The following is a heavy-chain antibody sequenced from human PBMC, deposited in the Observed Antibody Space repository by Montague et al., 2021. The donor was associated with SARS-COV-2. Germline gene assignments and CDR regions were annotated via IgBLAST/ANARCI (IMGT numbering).Heavy chain of an antibody. V-gene: IGHV4-59*12. CDR1: GDSMSGYY. Sequence: SETLSLICNVSGDSMSGYYWTWIRQIPGKGLEWIGYIYYGGSSNYNPSLKSRVTISVDTSKNQFSLKLSSVTAADTAVYYCAMRGGALDAFDIWGQGTMVIVSP. CDR3: AMRGGALDAFDI. D-gene: IGHD4-17*01. J-gene: IGHJ3*02. CDR2: IYYGGSS.